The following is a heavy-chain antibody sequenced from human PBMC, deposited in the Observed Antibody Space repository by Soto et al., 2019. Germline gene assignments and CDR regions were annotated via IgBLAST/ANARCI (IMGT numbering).Heavy chain of an antibody. D-gene: IGHD1-26*01. CDR1: GFTVSSYY. CDR3: ASDSGSYDCAFDL. Sequence: EVQLVESGGGLIQPGGSLRLSCAASGFTVSSYYMSWVRQAPGRGLERVSVIYSGGSTYYADSVKGRFTISRDNTKNTLYLEMNSLRAEDTAVYYCASDSGSYDCAFDLWGQGTMFNGSS. CDR2: IYSGGST. V-gene: IGHV3-53*01. J-gene: IGHJ3*01.